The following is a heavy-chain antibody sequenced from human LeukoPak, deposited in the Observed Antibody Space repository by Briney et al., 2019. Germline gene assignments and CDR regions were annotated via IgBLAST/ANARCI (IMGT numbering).Heavy chain of an antibody. D-gene: IGHD6-13*01. CDR2: INHSGSP. CDR3: ARSVGGSIAPAGDY. V-gene: IGHV4-34*01. CDR1: GGSFSGHY. Sequence: SETLSLTCAVYGGSFSGHYWSWIRQPPGKGLEWIGEINHSGSPNYNPSLKSRVTMSVGTSKSQFSLKLSSVTAADTAVYYCARSVGGSIAPAGDYWGQGTLVTVSS. J-gene: IGHJ4*02.